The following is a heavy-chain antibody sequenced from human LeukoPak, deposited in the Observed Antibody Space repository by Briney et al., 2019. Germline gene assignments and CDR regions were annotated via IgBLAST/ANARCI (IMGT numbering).Heavy chain of an antibody. V-gene: IGHV3-30*18. CDR1: GFTFSSYG. D-gene: IGHD3-22*01. CDR3: AKDNPAPWVYYYDSSGPTIDY. J-gene: IGHJ4*02. CDR2: ISYDGSNK. Sequence: PGGSLRLSCAASGFTFSSYGMHWVRQAPGKGLEGVAVISYDGSNKYYADSVKGRFTISRDNSKNTLYLQMNSLRAEDTAVYYCAKDNPAPWVYYYDSSGPTIDYWGQGTLVTVSS.